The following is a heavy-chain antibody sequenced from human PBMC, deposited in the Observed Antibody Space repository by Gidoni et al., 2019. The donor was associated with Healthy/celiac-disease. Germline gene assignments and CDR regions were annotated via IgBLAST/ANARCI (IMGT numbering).Heavy chain of an antibody. J-gene: IGHJ5*02. V-gene: IGHV1-2*04. CDR1: GYTFTGYY. CDR2: INPNSGGT. Sequence: QVQLVQSGAEVKKPGASVKVSCKASGYTFTGYYMYWVRQAPGQGLEWMGWINPNSGGTNYAQKFQGWVTMTRDTSISTAYMELSRLRSDDTAVYYCARDRGYSSSSLWFDPWGQGTLVTVSS. D-gene: IGHD6-6*01. CDR3: ARDRGYSSSSLWFDP.